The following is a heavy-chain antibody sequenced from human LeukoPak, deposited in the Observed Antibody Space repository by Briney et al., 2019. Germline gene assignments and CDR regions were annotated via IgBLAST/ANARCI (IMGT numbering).Heavy chain of an antibody. CDR2: ISAYNGNT. V-gene: IGHV1-18*01. Sequence: GASVTVSCTASGYTFTSYGISWVRQAPGQGLEWMGWISAYNGNTNYAQKLQGRVTMTTDTSTSTAYMELRSLRSDDTAVYYCARDFTSYYYNSSGYYLSFPGDYWGQGTLVTVSS. CDR3: ARDFTSYYYNSSGYYLSFPGDY. CDR1: GYTFTSYG. J-gene: IGHJ4*02. D-gene: IGHD3-22*01.